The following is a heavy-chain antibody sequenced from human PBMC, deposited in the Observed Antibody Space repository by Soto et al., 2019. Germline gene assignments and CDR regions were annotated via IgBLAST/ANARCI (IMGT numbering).Heavy chain of an antibody. CDR3: ARQAYSSGWYRPPIANWFDP. CDR2: IYYRGST. D-gene: IGHD6-19*01. CDR1: GCSIRSSRDY. V-gene: IGHV4-39*01. Sequence: SETLSLTCTVSGCSIRSSRDYWGWIRQPPGKGGEWGGSIYYRGSTYYTPSLKSRVPISVDTSKNQFSLKLSSVTAPDTAVYYCARQAYSSGWYRPPIANWFDPWGQGTLVTVSS. J-gene: IGHJ5*02.